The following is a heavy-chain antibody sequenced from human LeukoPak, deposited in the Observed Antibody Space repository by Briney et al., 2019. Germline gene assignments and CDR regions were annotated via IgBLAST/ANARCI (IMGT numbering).Heavy chain of an antibody. Sequence: PSETLSLTCTVSGGSISSYYWSWIRQPPGKGLEWIGYIYYSGSTNYNPSLKSRVTISVDTSKNQFSLKLSSVTAADTAVYYCARDSFVYGAHYFDYWGQGTLVTVSS. CDR2: IYYSGST. D-gene: IGHD2/OR15-2a*01. V-gene: IGHV4-59*01. J-gene: IGHJ4*02. CDR3: ARDSFVYGAHYFDY. CDR1: GGSISSYY.